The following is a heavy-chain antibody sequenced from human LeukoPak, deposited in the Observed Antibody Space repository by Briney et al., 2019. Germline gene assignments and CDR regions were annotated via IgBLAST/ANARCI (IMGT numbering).Heavy chain of an antibody. CDR2: IYYSGST. D-gene: IGHD3-3*01. CDR3: ASRNYDY. J-gene: IGHJ4*02. Sequence: SETLSLTCTVSGGSISSYYWSWIRQPPGKELEWIGYIYYSGSTNYNPSLKSRVTISVDTSKNQFSLKLSSVTAADTAVYYCASRNYDYWGQGTLVTVSS. V-gene: IGHV4-59*01. CDR1: GGSISSYY.